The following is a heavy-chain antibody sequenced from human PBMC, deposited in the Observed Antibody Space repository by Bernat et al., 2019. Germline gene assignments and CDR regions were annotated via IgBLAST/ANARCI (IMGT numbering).Heavy chain of an antibody. Sequence: EVQLVESGGGLIQPGGSLRLSCAASGFTVSSNYMSWVRQAPGKGLEWVSVIYSGGSTYYADSVKGRFTITRDTSKNTLYLQMNSLRAEDTAVYYCARDRAILEGKDIYWYFDLWGRGTLVTVSS. V-gene: IGHV3-53*01. CDR1: GFTVSSNY. CDR2: IYSGGST. CDR3: ARDRAILEGKDIYWYFDL. J-gene: IGHJ2*01. D-gene: IGHD3-3*01.